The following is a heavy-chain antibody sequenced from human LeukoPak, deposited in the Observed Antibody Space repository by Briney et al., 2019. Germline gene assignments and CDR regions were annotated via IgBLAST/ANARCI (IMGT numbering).Heavy chain of an antibody. CDR1: GFTFSSYA. CDR2: ISGSGGST. D-gene: IGHD6-13*01. CDR3: AKDPSSSWYARYGMDV. Sequence: GGSLRLSCAASGFTFSSYAMSWVRQAPGKGPEWVSAISGSGGSTYYADSVKGRFTISRDNAKNSLYLQMNSLRAEDTASYYCAKDPSSSWYARYGMDVWGQGTTVTVSS. J-gene: IGHJ6*02. V-gene: IGHV3-23*01.